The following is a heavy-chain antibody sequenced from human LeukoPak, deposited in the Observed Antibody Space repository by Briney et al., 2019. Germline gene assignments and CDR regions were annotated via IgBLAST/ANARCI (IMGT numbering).Heavy chain of an antibody. J-gene: IGHJ5*02. Sequence: GASVKVSCKASGYTFTGYYMHWVRQAPGQGLEWMGWINPNSGGTNYAQKFQGRDTMTRDTSISTAYMELSRLRTDDTAVYYCARVLRGIAAACTRWFDPWGQGTLVTVSS. D-gene: IGHD6-13*01. CDR3: ARVLRGIAAACTRWFDP. V-gene: IGHV1-2*02. CDR1: GYTFTGYY. CDR2: INPNSGGT.